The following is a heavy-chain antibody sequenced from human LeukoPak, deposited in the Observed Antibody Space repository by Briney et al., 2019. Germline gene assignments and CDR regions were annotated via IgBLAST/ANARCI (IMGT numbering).Heavy chain of an antibody. CDR1: GGTFSSYA. Sequence: SVKVSCKASGGTFSSYAISWVRQAPGQGLEWMGGIIPIFGTANYAQKFQGRVTITADESTSTAYTELSSLRSEDTAVYYCARDLQPYDCRGHYFDYWGQGTLVTVSS. D-gene: IGHD3-22*01. CDR3: ARDLQPYDCRGHYFDY. CDR2: IIPIFGTA. V-gene: IGHV1-69*01. J-gene: IGHJ4*02.